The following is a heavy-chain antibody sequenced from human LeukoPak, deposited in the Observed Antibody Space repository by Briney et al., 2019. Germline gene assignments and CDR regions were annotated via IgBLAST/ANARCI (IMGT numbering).Heavy chain of an antibody. CDR2: INPNSGGT. V-gene: IGHV1-2*06. CDR3: AREGAGRDGYNLMFGY. CDR1: GGTFSSYA. Sequence: ASVKVSCKASGGTFSSYAISWVRQAPGQGLEWMGRINPNSGGTNYAQKFQGRVTMTRDTSISTAYMELSRLRSDDTAVYYCAREGAGRDGYNLMFGYWGQGTLVTVSS. D-gene: IGHD5-24*01. J-gene: IGHJ4*02.